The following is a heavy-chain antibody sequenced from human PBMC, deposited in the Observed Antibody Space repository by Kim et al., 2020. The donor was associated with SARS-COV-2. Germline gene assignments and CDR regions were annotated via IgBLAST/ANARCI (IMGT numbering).Heavy chain of an antibody. CDR1: GGSISSSNW. J-gene: IGHJ6*02. V-gene: IGHV4-4*02. Sequence: SETLSLTCAVSGGSISSSNWWSWVRQPPGKGLEWIGEIYHSGSTNYNPSLKSRVTISVDKSKNQFSLKLSSVTAADTAVYYCARRGVLLFGGNYYYYYGMDVWGQGTTVTVSS. CDR2: IYHSGST. D-gene: IGHD3-10*01. CDR3: ARRGVLLFGGNYYYYYGMDV.